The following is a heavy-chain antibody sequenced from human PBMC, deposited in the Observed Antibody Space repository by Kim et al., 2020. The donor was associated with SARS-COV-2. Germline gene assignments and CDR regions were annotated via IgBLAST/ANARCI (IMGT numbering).Heavy chain of an antibody. CDR2: IYYSGST. Sequence: SETLSLTCTVSGGSISSYYWSWIRQPPGKGLEWIGYIYYSGSTNYIPSLKSRVTISVDTSKNQFSLKLSSVTAADTAVYYCASGRGYSSGLFDYCGQGTL. CDR1: GGSISSYY. J-gene: IGHJ4*02. V-gene: IGHV4-59*01. D-gene: IGHD5-18*01. CDR3: ASGRGYSSGLFDY.